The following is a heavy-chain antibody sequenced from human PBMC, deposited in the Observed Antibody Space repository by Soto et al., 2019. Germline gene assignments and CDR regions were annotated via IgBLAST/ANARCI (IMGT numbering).Heavy chain of an antibody. D-gene: IGHD6-25*01. CDR3: ARDRSDSSRADSFDI. CDR1: GFSVGNTY. J-gene: IGHJ3*02. CDR2: IYRGRAT. Sequence: AGGSLRLSCAVSGFSVGNTYMSWVRQAPGKGLEWISVIYRGRATYYADSVKGRFTISRDDSRNTVYLQMNSLTTEDTAVYFCARDRSDSSRADSFDIWGQGTMVTVSS. V-gene: IGHV3-53*01.